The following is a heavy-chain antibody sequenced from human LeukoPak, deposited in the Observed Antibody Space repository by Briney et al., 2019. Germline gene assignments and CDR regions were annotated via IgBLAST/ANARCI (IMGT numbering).Heavy chain of an antibody. CDR2: IIPIFGTA. V-gene: IGHV1-69*05. J-gene: IGHJ5*02. CDR1: GGTFSSYA. CDR3: ARWGDSSGYYSLDQRNNWFDP. D-gene: IGHD3-22*01. Sequence: SVKVSCKASGGTFSSYAISWVRQAPGQGLEWMGGIIPIFGTANYAQKFQGRVTITTDESTSTAYMELSSLRSEDTAVYYCARWGDSSGYYSLDQRNNWFDPWGQGTLVTVSS.